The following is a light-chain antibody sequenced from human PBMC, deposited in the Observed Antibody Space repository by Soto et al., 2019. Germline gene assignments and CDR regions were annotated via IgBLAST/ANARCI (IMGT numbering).Light chain of an antibody. V-gene: IGKV3-20*01. CDR3: QQYGSSPPIT. Sequence: EIVLTQSPGTLSLSPGERATLSCRASQSVSSSYLAWYQQKPGRAPRLLIYGASSRATGIPDRFSGSGSGTDFTLTISRLEPEDLAVYYCQQYGSSPPITFGQGTRLEIK. J-gene: IGKJ5*01. CDR1: QSVSSSY. CDR2: GAS.